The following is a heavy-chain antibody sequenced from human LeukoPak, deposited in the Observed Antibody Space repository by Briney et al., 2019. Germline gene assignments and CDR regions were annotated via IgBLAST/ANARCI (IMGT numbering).Heavy chain of an antibody. D-gene: IGHD6-6*01. Sequence: SETLSLTCTVSGGSISGYYWSWIRQPPGKGLEWIGYIYTSESTNYNPSLKSRVTISVDTSKNQFSLKLSSVTAADTAVYYCARLEYSSSSPFGYWGQGTLVTVSS. J-gene: IGHJ4*02. CDR1: GGSISGYY. CDR3: ARLEYSSSSPFGY. V-gene: IGHV4-4*09. CDR2: IYTSEST.